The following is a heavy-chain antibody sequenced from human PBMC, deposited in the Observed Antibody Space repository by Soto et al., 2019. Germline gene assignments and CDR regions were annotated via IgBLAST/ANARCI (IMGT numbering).Heavy chain of an antibody. V-gene: IGHV1-3*01. CDR3: ARELAAPGTTFDY. CDR2: INGGNGNI. J-gene: IGHJ4*02. D-gene: IGHD6-13*01. CDR1: GFAFTTYS. Sequence: GASVKVSCKASGFAFTTYSLHWVRQAPGQRLEWMAWINGGNGNIEYSQKFHNRVTITRDTSASTVYVELSSLRSEDTAVYYCARELAAPGTTFDYWGQGALVTVSS.